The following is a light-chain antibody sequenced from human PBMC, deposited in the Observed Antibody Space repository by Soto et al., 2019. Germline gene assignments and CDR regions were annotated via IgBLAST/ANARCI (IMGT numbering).Light chain of an antibody. Sequence: EIVMTQSPATLSVSPGERATLSCRASQSASVNLAWYQQKPGQAPTLLIYAASTRATGVPARFSGSGSGTEFTLTNSSLQSEDVAVYYCQHYNNWPPKFTFGPGTKVDIK. V-gene: IGKV3-15*01. CDR3: QHYNNWPPKFT. CDR2: AAS. J-gene: IGKJ3*01. CDR1: QSASVN.